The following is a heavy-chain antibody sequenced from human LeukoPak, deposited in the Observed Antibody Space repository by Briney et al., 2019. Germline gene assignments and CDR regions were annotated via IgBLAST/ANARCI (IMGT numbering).Heavy chain of an antibody. CDR1: GDSISSYY. V-gene: IGHV4-59*01. CDR2: IYYSGST. D-gene: IGHD2-15*01. J-gene: IGHJ4*02. CDR3: ARGIYCSGGSCPFDY. Sequence: RPSETLSLTCTVSGDSISSYYWSWIRQPPGEGLEWIGYIYYSGSTNYNPSLKSRVTISIDASKNQFSLKLSSVTAADTAVYYCARGIYCSGGSCPFDYWGQGTLVTVSS.